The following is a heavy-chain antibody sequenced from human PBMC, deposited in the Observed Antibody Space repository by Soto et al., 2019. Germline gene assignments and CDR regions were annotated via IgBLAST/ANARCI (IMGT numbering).Heavy chain of an antibody. CDR1: GFTFSSYW. Sequence: EVQLVESGGGLVQFGGSLRLSCAASGFTFSSYWMHWVRRVPGKGLVWVSRIKGDGTNTGYADSVKGRFTISRDNVKNTLYLQMNSLRAEDTAVYYCARGLSGYYGFDYWGQGTLVTVSS. CDR2: IKGDGTNT. D-gene: IGHD5-12*01. CDR3: ARGLSGYYGFDY. V-gene: IGHV3-74*01. J-gene: IGHJ4*02.